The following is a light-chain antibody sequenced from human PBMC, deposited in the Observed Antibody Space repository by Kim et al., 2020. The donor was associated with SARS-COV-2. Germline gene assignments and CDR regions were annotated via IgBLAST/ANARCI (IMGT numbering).Light chain of an antibody. V-gene: IGLV3-27*01. J-gene: IGLJ3*02. CDR1: VLAKKY. Sequence: SYELTQPSSVSVSPGQTARITCSGDVLAKKYARWFQQKPGQAPVLVIFKDSERPSGIPERFSGSGSGTTVTLTISGAQVEDEADYYCYSAADNNWVFGGGTKVTVL. CDR3: YSAADNNWV. CDR2: KDS.